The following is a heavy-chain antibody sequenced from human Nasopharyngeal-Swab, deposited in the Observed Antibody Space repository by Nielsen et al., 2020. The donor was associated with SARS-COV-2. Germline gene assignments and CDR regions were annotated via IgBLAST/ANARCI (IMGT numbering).Heavy chain of an antibody. J-gene: IGHJ4*02. Sequence: ASVKVSCKASGYTFTSYAMHWVRQAPGQRPEWMGWINAGNGNTKYSQKFQGRVTITRDTSASTAYMELSSLRSEDTAVYYCARDLRVTVTTSLFDYWGQGTLVTVSS. CDR3: ARDLRVTVTTSLFDY. D-gene: IGHD4-17*01. CDR1: GYTFTSYA. CDR2: INAGNGNT. V-gene: IGHV1-3*01.